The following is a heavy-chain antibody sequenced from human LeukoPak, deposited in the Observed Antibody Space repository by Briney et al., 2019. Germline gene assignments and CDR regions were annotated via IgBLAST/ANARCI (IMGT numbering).Heavy chain of an antibody. D-gene: IGHD6-19*01. CDR1: GFTFDDYG. J-gene: IGHJ4*02. V-gene: IGHV3-20*04. CDR2: INWNGGST. CDR3: ARGVRIAVAGNIDY. Sequence: GGSLRLSCAASGFTFDDYGMSWVRQAPGKGLEWVSGINWNGGSTGYADSVKGRFTISRDNSKNTLYLQMNSLRAEDTAVYYCARGVRIAVAGNIDYWGQGTLVTVSS.